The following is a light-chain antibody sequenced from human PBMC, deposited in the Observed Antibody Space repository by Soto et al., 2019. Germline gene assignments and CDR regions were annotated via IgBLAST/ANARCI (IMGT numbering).Light chain of an antibody. V-gene: IGKV3-20*01. CDR2: GAS. CDR1: QSVSSSY. Sequence: EIVLTQSPGTLSLSPGERATLSCRASQSVSSSYLAWYQQKPGQAPRLLIYGASSRATGIPDRFSGSGSGTDFTLTISRLEPEDFAVYYCQKYGSSPLSGPTITFGPGTKVDIK. CDR3: QKYGSSPLSGPTIT. J-gene: IGKJ3*01.